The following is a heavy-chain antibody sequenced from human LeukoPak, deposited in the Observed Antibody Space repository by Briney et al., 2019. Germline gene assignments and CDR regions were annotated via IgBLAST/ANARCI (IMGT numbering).Heavy chain of an antibody. J-gene: IGHJ4*02. CDR1: GGSISSGDYY. CDR2: ISYSGTT. CDR3: ARRSTKENGFDF. V-gene: IGHV4-30-4*01. D-gene: IGHD1-1*01. Sequence: PSQTLSLTCTVSGGSISSGDYYWSWIRQPPGKGLEWIGYISYSGTTYYNPSLGSRVTISLDTSKNQFSLKLTSVTAADTAVYYCARRSTKENGFDFWGQGTLVTVSS.